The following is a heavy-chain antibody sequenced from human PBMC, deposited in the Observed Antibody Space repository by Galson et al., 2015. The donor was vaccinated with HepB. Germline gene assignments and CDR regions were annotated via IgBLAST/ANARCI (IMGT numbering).Heavy chain of an antibody. CDR2: ISANNGDT. D-gene: IGHD2-15*01. CDR3: ARNGYCSGNTCYYEGFDL. J-gene: IGHJ3*01. CDR1: GYTFTSYG. Sequence: SVKVSCKASGYTFTSYGISWVRQAPGQGLEWVGWISANNGDTHYAQNFQGRVTMTTDTSTRTAYMELRSLTADDTAIYRCARNGYCSGNTCYYEGFDLWGQGTMVTVSS. V-gene: IGHV1-18*01.